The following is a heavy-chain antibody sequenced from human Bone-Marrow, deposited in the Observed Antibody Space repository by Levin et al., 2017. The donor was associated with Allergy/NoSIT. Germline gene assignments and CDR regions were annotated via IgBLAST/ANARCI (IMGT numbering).Heavy chain of an antibody. CDR2: ISPDGSSA. CDR3: VRNREYSSGWYGLAAYHHGMDV. J-gene: IGHJ6*02. CDR1: GFDFTGDW. V-gene: IGHV3-74*01. D-gene: IGHD6-19*01. Sequence: GGSLRLSCVASGFDFTGDWMHWVRQVPGKGLVWVSRISPDGSSAKYADSVEGRFSISRDNAKNMVYLQMHSLRAEDTAVYYCVRNREYSSGWYGLAAYHHGMDVWGQGTTVTVSS.